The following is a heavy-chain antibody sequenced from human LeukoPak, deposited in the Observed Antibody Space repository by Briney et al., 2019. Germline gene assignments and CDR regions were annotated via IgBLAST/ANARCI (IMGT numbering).Heavy chain of an antibody. D-gene: IGHD6-13*01. CDR2: ISSSSSSI. Sequence: GGFLRLSCAASGFTFSDYSMNWVRQAPGKGLEWVSSISSSSSSIYYADSVKGRFTISRDNAKNSLYLQMNSLRAEDTALYYCATGGYSSSWLYAFDIWGQGTMVTVSS. CDR3: ATGGYSSSWLYAFDI. V-gene: IGHV3-21*01. CDR1: GFTFSDYS. J-gene: IGHJ3*02.